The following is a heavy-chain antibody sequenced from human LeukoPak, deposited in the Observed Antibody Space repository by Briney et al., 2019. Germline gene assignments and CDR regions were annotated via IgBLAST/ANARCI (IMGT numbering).Heavy chain of an antibody. Sequence: GGSLRLSCAASEFSVGSNYMTWVRQAPGKGLEWVSLIYSGGSTYYADSVKGRFTISRDNSKNTLYLQMNSLRAEDTAVYYCAKDYSKTSYYGSGTYFRPNWFDPWGQGTLVTVSS. J-gene: IGHJ5*02. CDR2: IYSGGST. CDR1: EFSVGSNY. CDR3: AKDYSKTSYYGSGTYFRPNWFDP. D-gene: IGHD3-10*01. V-gene: IGHV3-66*01.